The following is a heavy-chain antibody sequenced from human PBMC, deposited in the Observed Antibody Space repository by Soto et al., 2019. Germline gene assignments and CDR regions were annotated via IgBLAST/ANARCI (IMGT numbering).Heavy chain of an antibody. CDR3: ARAPKLRGPSQTRPDF. CDR1: SGSFSGYY. Sequence: SETLSLPCSIYSGSFSGYYCSWIRQPPWKGLEWIGEISQSGNTNYSPSLKSRVSISIDTSKKQFSLNLASVSAADTAVYYCARAPKLRGPSQTRPDFLGQRTLVTVCS. V-gene: IGHV4-34*01. CDR2: ISQSGNT. J-gene: IGHJ4*02.